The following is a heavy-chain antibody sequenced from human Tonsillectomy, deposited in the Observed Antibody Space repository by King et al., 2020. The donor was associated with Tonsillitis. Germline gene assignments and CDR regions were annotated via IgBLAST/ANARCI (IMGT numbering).Heavy chain of an antibody. J-gene: IGHJ4*02. CDR2: ITPIFGKP. Sequence: QLVQSGAEVKKPGSSVKVSCKVSGGTFRNYAITWVRQAPGQGLEWLGGITPIFGKPNYAQKFQGRVTITADESTSTAYMELSSLRSDDTAVYYCAIESMGYCSSTNCYGFDYWGQGTLVTVSS. V-gene: IGHV1-69*12. D-gene: IGHD2-2*01. CDR1: GGTFRNYA. CDR3: AIESMGYCSSTNCYGFDY.